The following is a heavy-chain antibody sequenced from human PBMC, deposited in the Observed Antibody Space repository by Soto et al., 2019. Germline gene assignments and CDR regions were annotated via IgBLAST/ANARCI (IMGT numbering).Heavy chain of an antibody. CDR3: ARDRSQAGMDV. V-gene: IGHV3-66*01. Sequence: EVQLVESGGGLVQPGGSLRLSCAASGFSVSDNYMNWVRQAPGKGLEWVSVTYIGGSTYYADSVKGRFTISRDNSKNTLSLHMSSLRAEDTAVYYCARDRSQAGMDVWGQGTTVTVSS. D-gene: IGHD1-26*01. J-gene: IGHJ6*02. CDR1: GFSVSDNY. CDR2: TYIGGST.